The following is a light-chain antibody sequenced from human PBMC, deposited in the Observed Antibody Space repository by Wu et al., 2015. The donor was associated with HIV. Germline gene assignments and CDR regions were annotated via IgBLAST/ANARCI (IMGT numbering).Light chain of an antibody. CDR2: GAS. CDR1: QSVSNN. CDR3: QQYNDWPLT. Sequence: EIVMTQSPATLSVSPGGRATLSCRASQSVSNNLAWYQQNPGQAPKLIIYGASTRATDIPARFSGSESGTEFTLTISSLQSEDSAVYYCQQYNDWPLTFGGGTKGGDQT. V-gene: IGKV3-15*01. J-gene: IGKJ4*01.